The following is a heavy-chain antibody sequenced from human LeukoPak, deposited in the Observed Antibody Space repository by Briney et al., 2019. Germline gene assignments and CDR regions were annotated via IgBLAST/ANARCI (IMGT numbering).Heavy chain of an antibody. J-gene: IGHJ4*02. D-gene: IGHD3-10*01. CDR3: GRALLGGSDIYTPFSY. Sequence: ASVKVSCKASGYTFTSYYMHWVRLAPGQGLEWMGIINPSGGSTSYAQKFQGRVTMTRDTSTSTAYMELRSLRSDDTAVYYCGRALLGGSDIYTPFSYWGQGTLVTVSS. CDR1: GYTFTSYY. V-gene: IGHV1-46*01. CDR2: INPSGGST.